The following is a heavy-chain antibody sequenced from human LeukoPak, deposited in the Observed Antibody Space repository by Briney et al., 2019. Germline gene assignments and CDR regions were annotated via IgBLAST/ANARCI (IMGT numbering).Heavy chain of an antibody. D-gene: IGHD1-26*01. CDR1: GGSISSSNW. V-gene: IGHV4-4*02. Sequence: PSETQSLTCAVSGGSISSSNWWSWVRQPPGKGLEWIGEIYHSGSTNYNPSLKSRVTISVDKSKNQFSLKLSSVTAADTAVYYCARVNRGSFPCPPDYWGQGTLVTVSS. J-gene: IGHJ4*02. CDR3: ARVNRGSFPCPPDY. CDR2: IYHSGST.